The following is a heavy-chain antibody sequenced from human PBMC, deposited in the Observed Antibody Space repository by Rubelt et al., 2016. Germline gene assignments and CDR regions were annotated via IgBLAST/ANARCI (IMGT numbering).Heavy chain of an antibody. CDR1: GGSISSGGYY. CDR3: AGFKYSSGWEGFDY. J-gene: IGHJ4*02. Sequence: QVQLQESGPGLVKPSQTLSLTCTVSGGSISSGGYYWSWIRQHPRKGLEWLGYIYYRGSTYYNPARMSLGTRSVETSKNQFSLRLSSVTAAETAVYYCAGFKYSSGWEGFDYWGQGTLVTVSS. V-gene: IGHV4-31*01. CDR2: IYYRGST. D-gene: IGHD6-19*01.